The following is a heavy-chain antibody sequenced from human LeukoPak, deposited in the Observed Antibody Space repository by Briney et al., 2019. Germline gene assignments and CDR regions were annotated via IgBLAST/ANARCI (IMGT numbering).Heavy chain of an antibody. J-gene: IGHJ4*02. CDR2: IYYSGST. CDR3: ALPYYYDSSGYYSEYYFDY. D-gene: IGHD3-22*01. V-gene: IGHV4-59*08. Sequence: SETLSLTCTVSGGSISSYYWSWIRQPPGKGLEWIGYIYYSGSTNYNPSLKSRVTISVDTSKNQFSLRLSSVTAADTAVYYCALPYYYDSSGYYSEYYFDYWGQGTLVTVSS. CDR1: GGSISSYY.